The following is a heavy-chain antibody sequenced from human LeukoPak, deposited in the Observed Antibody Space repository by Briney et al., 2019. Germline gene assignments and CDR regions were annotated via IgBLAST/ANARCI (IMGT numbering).Heavy chain of an antibody. D-gene: IGHD3-16*02. V-gene: IGHV4-34*01. CDR2: INHSGST. CDR3: ARGIPGRSIDY. Sequence: PSETLSLTCAVYGGSFSGYYWSWIRQPPGKGLEWIGEINHSGSTNYNPSLKSRVTISVDTSKNQSSLKLSSVTAADTAVYYGARGIPGRSIDYWGQGTLVTVSS. CDR1: GGSFSGYY. J-gene: IGHJ4*02.